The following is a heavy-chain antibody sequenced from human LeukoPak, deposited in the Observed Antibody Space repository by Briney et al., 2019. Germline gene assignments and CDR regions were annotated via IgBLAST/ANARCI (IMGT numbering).Heavy chain of an antibody. CDR2: ISAYNGNT. V-gene: IGHV1-18*01. Sequence: AASVKVSCKASGYTFTSYGISWVRQAPGQGLEWMGWISAYNGNTNYAQKLQGRVTMTTDTSTSTAYMELRSLRSEDTAVYYCASLVDCSSTSCYMIDYWGQGTLVTVSS. CDR3: ASLVDCSSTSCYMIDY. CDR1: GYTFTSYG. D-gene: IGHD2-2*02. J-gene: IGHJ4*02.